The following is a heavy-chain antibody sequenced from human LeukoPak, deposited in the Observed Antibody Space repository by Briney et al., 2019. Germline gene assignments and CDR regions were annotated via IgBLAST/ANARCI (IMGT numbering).Heavy chain of an antibody. J-gene: IGHJ6*02. CDR3: ARAAVVTPGYYYGMDV. CDR1: GFTFSSYE. V-gene: IGHV3-48*03. Sequence: PGGSLRLSCAASGFTFSSYEMTWVRQAPGKGLEWVSYTSSSGSTIYYADSVKGRFTISRDNAKNSLYLQMNSLRAEDTAVYYCARAAVVTPGYYYGMDVWGQGTTVTVSS. D-gene: IGHD4-23*01. CDR2: TSSSGSTI.